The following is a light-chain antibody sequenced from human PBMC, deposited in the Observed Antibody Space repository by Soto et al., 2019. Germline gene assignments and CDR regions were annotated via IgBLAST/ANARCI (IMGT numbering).Light chain of an antibody. CDR2: GAS. V-gene: IGKV3-20*01. CDR3: QQHGVT. Sequence: EIVLTQSPGTLSLSPVERATLSCRASQSVSSSYLAWYQQKPGQAPRLLIYGASSRATGIPDRFSGSGSGTDFTLTISRLEPEDFAVYYCQQHGVTFGQGTRLEI. J-gene: IGKJ5*01. CDR1: QSVSSSY.